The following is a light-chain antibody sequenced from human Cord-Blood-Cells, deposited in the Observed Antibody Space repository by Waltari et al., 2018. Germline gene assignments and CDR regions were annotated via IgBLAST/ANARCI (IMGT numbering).Light chain of an antibody. CDR3: QKYNSALWT. J-gene: IGKJ1*01. Sequence: DIQMTQSPSSLSASVGDRVTLTCRASQGISNYLAWYQQKPGKVPKLLIYAASTLQSGVPSRFSGSGSGTEFTLTISSLQPEDVATYYCQKYNSALWTFGQGTKVEIK. CDR2: AAS. V-gene: IGKV1-27*01. CDR1: QGISNY.